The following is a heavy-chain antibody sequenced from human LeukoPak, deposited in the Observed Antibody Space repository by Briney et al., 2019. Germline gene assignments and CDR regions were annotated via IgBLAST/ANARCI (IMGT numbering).Heavy chain of an antibody. D-gene: IGHD6-6*01. CDR1: GFTFDDYA. CDR2: ITWNSNKL. Sequence: QPGRSLRLSCRASGFTFDDYAMHWVRQAPGKAPECVALITWNSNKLTYVDSVRGRFTISRDNAKNTLYLQMDSLRPDDTAFYYCVRGNQLFDMWGQGTMVIVSS. CDR3: VRGNQLFDM. V-gene: IGHV3-9*01. J-gene: IGHJ3*02.